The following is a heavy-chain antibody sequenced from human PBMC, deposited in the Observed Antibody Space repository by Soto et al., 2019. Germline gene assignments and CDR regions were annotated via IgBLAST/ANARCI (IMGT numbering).Heavy chain of an antibody. CDR1: RFTFSTYW. CDR3: ARALEEQWLVGAGAFDI. D-gene: IGHD6-19*01. CDR2: IKQDGGEK. V-gene: IGHV3-7*03. J-gene: IGHJ3*02. Sequence: GGSLRLSCAASRFTFSTYWMSWVRQAPGKGLEWVANIKQDGGEKYYVDSVKGRFTISRDNAKNSVYLQMNSLRAEDTAVYYCARALEEQWLVGAGAFDIWGQGTMVT.